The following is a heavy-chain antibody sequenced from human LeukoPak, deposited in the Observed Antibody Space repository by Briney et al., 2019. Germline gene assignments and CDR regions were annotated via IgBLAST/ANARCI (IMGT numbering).Heavy chain of an antibody. CDR1: GFTFTNSD. Sequence: GRSLRLSCAASGFTFTNSDMHWVRQAPGKGLEWVAIISHDGSNKYYADSVKGRFTISRDNSKNTLDLQMNSLRAEDTAVYYCARDGGSGDHFDYWGQGTLVTVSS. CDR2: ISHDGSNK. D-gene: IGHD7-27*01. CDR3: ARDGGSGDHFDY. J-gene: IGHJ4*02. V-gene: IGHV3-30*03.